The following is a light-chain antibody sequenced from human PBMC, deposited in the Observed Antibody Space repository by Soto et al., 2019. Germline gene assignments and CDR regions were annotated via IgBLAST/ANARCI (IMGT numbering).Light chain of an antibody. CDR1: QSINTW. V-gene: IGKV1-5*03. J-gene: IGKJ1*01. Sequence: IQMTQSPSILSASIGDRVTISCRASQSINTWLAWYQHKPGKAPKLLISKVSTLESGVPSRFSGSASGTEFTLTISSLQPEDYATYDCQQYNYYWTFGQGTKVEV. CDR3: QQYNYYWT. CDR2: KVS.